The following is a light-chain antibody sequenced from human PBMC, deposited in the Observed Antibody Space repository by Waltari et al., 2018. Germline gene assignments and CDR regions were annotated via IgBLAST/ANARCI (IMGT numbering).Light chain of an antibody. Sequence: DIQMTQSPSSLSASVGDRVTITCQASQDIKNYLSWYQQKPGRAPKLLIYDASTLEPGVPSRFSGSGSGTDFTFTISSLRPEDIATFYCQQYGDLPRTFGQGTKLEIK. CDR1: QDIKNY. CDR3: QQYGDLPRT. J-gene: IGKJ2*01. CDR2: DAS. V-gene: IGKV1-33*01.